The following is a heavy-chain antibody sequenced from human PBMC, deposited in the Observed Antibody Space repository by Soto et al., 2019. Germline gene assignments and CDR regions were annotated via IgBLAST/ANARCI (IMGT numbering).Heavy chain of an antibody. V-gene: IGHV3-23*01. J-gene: IGHJ4*02. D-gene: IGHD2-15*01. Sequence: DVQLLESGGGLVQPEGSLRLSCAASGFTFSSYAMGWVRQGPGKGLEWVAVVSIGGSTHYADSVRGRFNISSDNSKNTRSLKMNSLTAEYTAVYCCAKRRGAGGHFAYWGQGAVVTVSS. CDR1: GFTFSSYA. CDR2: VSIGGST. CDR3: AKRRGAGGHFAY.